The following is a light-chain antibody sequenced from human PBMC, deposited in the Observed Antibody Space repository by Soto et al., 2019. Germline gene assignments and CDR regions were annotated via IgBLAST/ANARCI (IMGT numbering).Light chain of an antibody. CDR2: GAS. CDR1: QSVSSSY. V-gene: IGKV3-20*01. J-gene: IGKJ1*01. CDR3: QQYGSSPCT. Sequence: EIVLTQSSCSLSLSPGDRATISCRASQSVSSSYLAWYQQKPGHATRLLIYGASSRATGIPARFSGSGSGTDFTLTISRLEPEDFAVYYCQQYGSSPCTFGHGTKVEIK.